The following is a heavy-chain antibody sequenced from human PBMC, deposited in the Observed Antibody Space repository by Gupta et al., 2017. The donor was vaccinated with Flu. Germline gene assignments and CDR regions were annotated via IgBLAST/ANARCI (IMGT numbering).Heavy chain of an antibody. CDR2: MSHSGST. V-gene: IGHV4-39*02. Sequence: VSGGSISSSGFWGGWIRQPPGKGLEWIGSMSHSGSTYYNPSLKSQVSISADTSKTQFSLRLRTVTAADTAVYYCARDTGGCPAEDWGQGTLVTVSS. J-gene: IGHJ4*02. D-gene: IGHD6-25*01. CDR1: GGSISSSGFW. CDR3: ARDTGGCPAED.